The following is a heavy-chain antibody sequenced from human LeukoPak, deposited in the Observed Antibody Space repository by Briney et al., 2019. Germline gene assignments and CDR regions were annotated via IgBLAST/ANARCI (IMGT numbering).Heavy chain of an antibody. CDR1: GFTFTDYS. J-gene: IGHJ3*02. D-gene: IGHD5-18*01. CDR3: ARGGIQLWPPGAFDI. V-gene: IGHV3-48*01. CDR2: ISSSSSTI. Sequence: PGGSLRLSCAAAGFTFTDYSMNWVRQAPGKGLEWVSYISSSSSTIYYADSVKGRFTISRDNAKNSLYLQMNSLRAEDTAVYYCARGGIQLWPPGAFDIWGQGTMVTVSS.